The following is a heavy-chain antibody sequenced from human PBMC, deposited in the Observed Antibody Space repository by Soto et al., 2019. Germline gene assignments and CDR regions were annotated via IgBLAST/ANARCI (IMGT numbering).Heavy chain of an antibody. CDR2: IGTAGDT. CDR1: GFTFSGFD. V-gene: IGHV3-13*01. Sequence: GGSLRLSCEASGFTFSGFDMHWVRQPTGKGLEWVSTIGTAGDTCYAVSVKGRFTISRDNAKNSLSLQMNSLRAGDTAVYFCARGQEVGAHFFDSWGQGTQVTVSS. CDR3: ARGQEVGAHFFDS. J-gene: IGHJ4*02. D-gene: IGHD2-15*01.